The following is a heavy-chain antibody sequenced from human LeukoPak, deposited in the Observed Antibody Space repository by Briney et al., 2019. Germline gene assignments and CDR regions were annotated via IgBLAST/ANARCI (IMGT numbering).Heavy chain of an antibody. CDR3: ARGRGPGNSHGGWFDP. J-gene: IGHJ5*02. V-gene: IGHV4-59*01. Sequence: SETLSLTCTVSGGSISSYYWSWIRQPPGKGLEWIGYIYYSGSTNYNPSLKSRVTISVGTSKNQFSLKLSSVTAADTAVYYCARGRGPGNSHGGWFDPWGQGTLVTVSS. CDR1: GGSISSYY. D-gene: IGHD5-18*01. CDR2: IYYSGST.